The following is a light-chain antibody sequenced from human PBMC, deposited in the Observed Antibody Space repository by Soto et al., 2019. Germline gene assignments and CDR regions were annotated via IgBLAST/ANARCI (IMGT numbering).Light chain of an antibody. CDR2: GAS. CDR1: QSVRSN. Sequence: EIVMTQSPATLSVSPGESATLSCRASQSVRSNLAWYQQKPGQAPRLLIYGASTRATGIPARFSGSGSGTEFTLTISSLQSEDFAVYYCQQYVTSSPRTFGQGTKVEIK. V-gene: IGKV3-15*01. CDR3: QQYVTSSPRT. J-gene: IGKJ1*01.